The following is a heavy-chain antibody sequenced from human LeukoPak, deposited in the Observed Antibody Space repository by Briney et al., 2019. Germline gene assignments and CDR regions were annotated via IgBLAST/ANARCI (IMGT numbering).Heavy chain of an antibody. CDR2: IKQDGSEK. CDR1: GFTFSSYW. D-gene: IGHD2-2*01. V-gene: IGHV3-7*01. Sequence: GGSLRLSCAAFGFTFSSYWMSWVRQAPGKGLEWVANIKQDGSEKYYVDSVKGRFTISRDNAKNSLYLQMNSLRAEDTAVYYCARLTVRELPYCSSTSCHLPGESYYYYMDVWGKGTTVTVSS. CDR3: ARLTVRELPYCSSTSCHLPGESYYYYMDV. J-gene: IGHJ6*03.